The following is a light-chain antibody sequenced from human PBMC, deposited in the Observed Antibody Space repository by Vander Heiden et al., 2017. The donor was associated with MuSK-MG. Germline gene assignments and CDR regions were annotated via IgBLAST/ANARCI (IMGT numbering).Light chain of an antibody. CDR3: QQYYNWPLST. CDR2: GAS. V-gene: IGKV3-15*01. CDR1: QSVSSN. J-gene: IGKJ2*01. Sequence: DTVTTQSPATLSVSPGERATRHCMASQSVSSNLAWYQQKEGRAPRILIFGASTRATGIPARFSGSGGGTEYTLTISSRQSEDFAVYYCQQYYNWPLSTFGQGTKLEIK.